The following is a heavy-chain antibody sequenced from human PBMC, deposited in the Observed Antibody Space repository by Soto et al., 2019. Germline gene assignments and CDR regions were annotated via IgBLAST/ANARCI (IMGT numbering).Heavy chain of an antibody. CDR2: IYYDGTT. J-gene: IGHJ4*02. D-gene: IGHD3-3*01. V-gene: IGHV4-39*01. Sequence: PSETLSLTCPVSGGSISSAIYYWGWIRQPPGKGLEWIGNIYYDGTTYYNPSLKSRVAISVDTSKNQFSLKLSSVTAADTAVYYCASFKQSSHVPRVTVFGFKGWYFDYWGQGTLVTVSS. CDR1: GGSISSAIYY. CDR3: ASFKQSSHVPRVTVFGFKGWYFDY.